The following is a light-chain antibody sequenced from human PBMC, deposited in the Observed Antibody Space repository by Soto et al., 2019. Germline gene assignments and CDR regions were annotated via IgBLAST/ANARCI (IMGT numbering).Light chain of an antibody. CDR2: DVT. Sequence: QSALTQPRSVSGSPGQSVTISCTGTSIDVGGFNYVSWYQQHPGKAPKLMIYDVTERPSGVPDRFSGSKSGNTASLTISGLQAEDEADYYCCSYAGSYTYVFGSGTKLTVL. CDR1: SIDVGGFNY. V-gene: IGLV2-11*01. CDR3: CSYAGSYTYV. J-gene: IGLJ1*01.